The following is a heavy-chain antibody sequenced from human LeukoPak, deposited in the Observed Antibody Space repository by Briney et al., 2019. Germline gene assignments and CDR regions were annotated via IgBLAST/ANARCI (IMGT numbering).Heavy chain of an antibody. V-gene: IGHV4-39*01. D-gene: IGHD4-17*01. Sequence: SETLSLTCTVSGGSISSSTYCWGWIRQPPGKGLEWIGSFYCSGSTYYNPSLKSRVTISVDTSKNQFSLKLNSVTAADTAVYCCARLRSPVTILYYFDYWGQGTLVTVSS. CDR1: GGSISSSTYC. J-gene: IGHJ4*02. CDR2: FYCSGST. CDR3: ARLRSPVTILYYFDY.